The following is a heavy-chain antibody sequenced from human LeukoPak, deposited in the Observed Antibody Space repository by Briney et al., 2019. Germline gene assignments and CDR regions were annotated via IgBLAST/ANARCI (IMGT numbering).Heavy chain of an antibody. V-gene: IGHV1-2*02. D-gene: IGHD5-12*01. Sequence: ASVKVSCKASGYTFTDYYVHWVRQAPGQRLEWMGWINPNSGGTNYAQKFQGRVTMTRDTSISTAYMELSRLRSDDTAVYYCARGPWRYSGYDFVPGFDYWGQGTLVTVSS. CDR1: GYTFTDYY. J-gene: IGHJ4*02. CDR2: INPNSGGT. CDR3: ARGPWRYSGYDFVPGFDY.